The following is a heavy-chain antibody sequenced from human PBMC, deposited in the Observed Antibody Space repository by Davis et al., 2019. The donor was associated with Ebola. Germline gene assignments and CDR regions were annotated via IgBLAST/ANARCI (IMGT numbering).Heavy chain of an antibody. CDR2: ISGRDDYS. CDR3: ARGGGSENYARWFDP. J-gene: IGHJ5*02. Sequence: GESLKISCAVSGFSINDYFMTWIRQAPGKGLEWVAYISGRDDYSNYAESVRGRFTISRDNLKNMLYLQMNSLRAEDTAVYFCARGGGSENYARWFDPWGQGTLVTVSS. CDR1: GFSINDYF. D-gene: IGHD3-10*01. V-gene: IGHV3-11*05.